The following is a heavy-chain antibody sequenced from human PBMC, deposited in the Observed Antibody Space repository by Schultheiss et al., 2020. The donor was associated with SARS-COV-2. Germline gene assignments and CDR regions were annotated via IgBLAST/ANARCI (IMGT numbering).Heavy chain of an antibody. D-gene: IGHD1-1*01. CDR2: ISYGGRT. CDR3: ARHLEGFEF. J-gene: IGHJ5*01. Sequence: WVRQAPGKGLEWVGSISYGGRTYFSPFLRSRVTMSVDSSKNQFSLQLKSLTAADTAVYYCARHLEGFEFWGQGALVTVSS. V-gene: IGHV4-39*01.